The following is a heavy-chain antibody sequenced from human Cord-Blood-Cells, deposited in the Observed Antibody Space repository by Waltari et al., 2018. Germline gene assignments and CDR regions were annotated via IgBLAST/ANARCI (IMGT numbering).Heavy chain of an antibody. CDR3: ARETSEVLRFLEWLLYSGWFDP. CDR1: GGSFSGYY. Sequence: QVQLQQWGAGLLKPSETLSLTCAVYGGSFSGYYWSWIRQPPGEGLEWIGEINHSGSTNYNPSLKSRVTISVDTSKNQFSLKLSSVTAADTAVYYCARETSEVLRFLEWLLYSGWFDPWGQGTLVTVSS. J-gene: IGHJ5*02. V-gene: IGHV4-34*01. CDR2: INHSGST. D-gene: IGHD3-3*01.